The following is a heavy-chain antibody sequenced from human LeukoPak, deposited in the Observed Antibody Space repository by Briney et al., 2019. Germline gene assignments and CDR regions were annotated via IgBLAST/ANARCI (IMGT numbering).Heavy chain of an antibody. J-gene: IGHJ5*02. V-gene: IGHV3-30*04. CDR2: ISYDGSNK. Sequence: GGSLRLSCAASGFTFSSYAMHWVRQAPGKGLEWVAVISYDGSNKYYADSVKGRFTISRDNSKNTLYLQMNSLRAEDTAVYYCARSAPPLEVLKNNWFNPWGQGTLVTVSS. CDR3: ARSAPPLEVLKNNWFNP. CDR1: GFTFSSYA. D-gene: IGHD3-3*01.